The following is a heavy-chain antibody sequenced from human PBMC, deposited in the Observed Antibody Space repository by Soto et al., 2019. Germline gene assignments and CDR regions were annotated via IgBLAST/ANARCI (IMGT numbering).Heavy chain of an antibody. D-gene: IGHD6-19*01. V-gene: IGHV3-30*18. CDR1: GFTFSDYA. CDR3: AKGGRQWLVTSDFNY. J-gene: IGHJ4*02. Sequence: VQLVESGGGVVQPGRSLRLSCAASGFTFSDYAMHWVRQAPGKGLEWVAVVSHDGRNTHYADSVKGRFTISRDSSKNPVSLEMTSLRAEDTAVYYCAKGGRQWLVTSDFNYWGQGALVNVSS. CDR2: VSHDGRNT.